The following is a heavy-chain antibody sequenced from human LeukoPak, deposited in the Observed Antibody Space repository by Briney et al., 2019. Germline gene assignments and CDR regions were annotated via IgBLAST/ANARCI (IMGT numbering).Heavy chain of an antibody. CDR1: GGSVSSGSYY. J-gene: IGHJ6*02. Sequence: SETLSLTCTVSGGSVSSGSYYWSWIRQPPGKGLEWIGYIYYSGSTNYNPSLKSRVTISVDTSKNQFSLKLSSVTAADTAVYYCARVAGYCSSTSCRSWASYYYGMDVWGQGTTVTVSS. CDR2: IYYSGST. V-gene: IGHV4-61*01. D-gene: IGHD2-2*01. CDR3: ARVAGYCSSTSCRSWASYYYGMDV.